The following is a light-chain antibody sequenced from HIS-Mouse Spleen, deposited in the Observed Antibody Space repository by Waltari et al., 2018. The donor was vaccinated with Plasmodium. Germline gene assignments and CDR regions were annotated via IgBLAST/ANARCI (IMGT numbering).Light chain of an antibody. Sequence: SYELTQPPSVSVSPGQTARITCSGDALPKKYAYWYKQKSGQARVLVIYEDSKRPSGVPERFSGSSSGTMATLTSSGAQVEDEADYYCYSTDSSGSHRVFGGGTKLTVL. J-gene: IGLJ3*02. V-gene: IGLV3-10*01. CDR3: YSTDSSGSHRV. CDR2: EDS. CDR1: ALPKKY.